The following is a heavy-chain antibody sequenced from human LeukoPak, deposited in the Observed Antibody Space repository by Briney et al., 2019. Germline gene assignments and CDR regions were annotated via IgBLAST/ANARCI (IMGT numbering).Heavy chain of an antibody. CDR3: ARLSEVDY. D-gene: IGHD4/OR15-4a*01. Sequence: GGSLRLSCAASGFTFSSYSMNWVRQAPGKGLEWVSSIRSSSSYIYYADSVKGRFTISRDNAKNSLYLQMNSLRAEDTAVYYCARLSEVDYWGQGTLVTVSS. CDR1: GFTFSSYS. J-gene: IGHJ4*02. CDR2: IRSSSSYI. V-gene: IGHV3-21*01.